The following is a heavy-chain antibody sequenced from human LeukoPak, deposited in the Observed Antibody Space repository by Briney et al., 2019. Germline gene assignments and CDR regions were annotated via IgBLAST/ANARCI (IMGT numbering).Heavy chain of an antibody. CDR3: VRGHGLD. V-gene: IGHV3-23*01. CDR2: VSAGGGTI. J-gene: IGHJ4*02. CDR1: GFTSSSYE. Sequence: GGSLRLSCAASGFTSSSYEMSWVRQAPGKGLAWVSVVSAGGGTINHADSVKGRFTISRDNSRNTLYLQMNSLRAEDTAVYYCVRGHGLDWGQGTLVTVSS. D-gene: IGHD2-2*03.